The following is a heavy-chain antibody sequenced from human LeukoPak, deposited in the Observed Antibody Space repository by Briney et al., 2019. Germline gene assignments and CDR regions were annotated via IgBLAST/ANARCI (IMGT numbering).Heavy chain of an antibody. J-gene: IGHJ6*02. CDR3: AKDPHIVASRYYYYYGMDV. CDR2: IYSGGST. V-gene: IGHV3-53*01. Sequence: GGSLRLSCAASGFTFSSYSMSWVRQAPGKGLEWVSVIYSGGSTYYADSVKGRFTISRDNSKNTLYLQMNSLRAEDTAVYYCAKDPHIVASRYYYYYGMDVWGQGTTVTVSS. CDR1: GFTFSSYS. D-gene: IGHD5-12*01.